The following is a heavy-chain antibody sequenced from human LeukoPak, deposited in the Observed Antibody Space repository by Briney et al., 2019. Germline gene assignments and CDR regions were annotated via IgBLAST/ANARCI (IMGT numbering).Heavy chain of an antibody. CDR1: GYTFTGYY. D-gene: IGHD6-13*01. CDR3: ARSSSWYYVDY. J-gene: IGHJ4*02. V-gene: IGHV1-46*01. Sequence: ASVKVSCKASGYTFTGYYMHWVRQAPGQGLEWMGIINPSGGTTSYAQKFQGRVTMTRDTSTSTVYMELSSLRSEDTAVYYCARSSSWYYVDYWGQGTLVAVSS. CDR2: INPSGGTT.